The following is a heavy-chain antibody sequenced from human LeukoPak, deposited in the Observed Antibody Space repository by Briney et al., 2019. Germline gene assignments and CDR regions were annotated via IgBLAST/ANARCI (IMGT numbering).Heavy chain of an antibody. CDR1: GFTFSSCA. CDR2: ISGSGGNT. V-gene: IGHV3-23*01. J-gene: IGHJ6*01. CDR3: ARDQITGSLDV. Sequence: GGSLRLSCAASGFTFSSCAMSCVRQAPGKGLEWVSAISGSGGNTYYADSVKGRFTISRDNAKNTVSLHMTSLRVDDTAIYYCARDQITGSLDVWGQGTTVTVSS. D-gene: IGHD1-20*01.